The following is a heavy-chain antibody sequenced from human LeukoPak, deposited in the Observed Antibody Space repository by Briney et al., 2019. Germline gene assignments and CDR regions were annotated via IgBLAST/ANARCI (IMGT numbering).Heavy chain of an antibody. CDR2: IYSGGST. Sequence: GGSLTLSCAASGFTVSSHYMSWVRQPPGKGLEWVSVIYSGGSTYYADSVKGRFTISRDNSKNTLYLQMNSLRAEDTAVYYCVRGDYGDYTLFDYWGQGTLVTVSS. V-gene: IGHV3-53*01. J-gene: IGHJ4*02. D-gene: IGHD4-17*01. CDR1: GFTVSSHY. CDR3: VRGDYGDYTLFDY.